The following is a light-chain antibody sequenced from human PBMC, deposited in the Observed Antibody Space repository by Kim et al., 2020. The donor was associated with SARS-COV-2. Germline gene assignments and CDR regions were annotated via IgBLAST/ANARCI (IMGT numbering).Light chain of an antibody. CDR1: QSVSSN. CDR2: GAS. CDR3: QQYNDWPPLT. V-gene: IGKV3-15*01. Sequence: EIVMTQSPAAVSVSPGESATLSCRASQSVSSNVAWYQQRRGQAPRLLIYGASTRATGIPGRFSGSVSGTEFTLTISSLQSEDFAVYFCQQYNDWPPLTFGGGTKVDIK. J-gene: IGKJ4*01.